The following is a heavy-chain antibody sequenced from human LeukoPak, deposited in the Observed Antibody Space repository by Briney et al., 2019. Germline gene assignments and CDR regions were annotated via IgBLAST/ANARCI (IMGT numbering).Heavy chain of an antibody. CDR2: ISGSGGST. CDR1: GFTFSSYA. D-gene: IGHD4-23*01. J-gene: IGHJ3*02. Sequence: PGGSLRLSCAASGFTFSSYAMSWVRQAPGKGLEWVSAISGSGGSTYYADSVKGRFTISRDNSKNTLYLQINSLRAEDTAVYHCAKSLTMVVTQSAFDIWGQGTMVTVSS. V-gene: IGHV3-23*01. CDR3: AKSLTMVVTQSAFDI.